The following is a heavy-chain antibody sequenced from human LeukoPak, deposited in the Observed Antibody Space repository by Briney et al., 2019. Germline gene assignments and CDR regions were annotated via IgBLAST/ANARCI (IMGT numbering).Heavy chain of an antibody. CDR3: ARDAERDFWSGYYLSYGMDV. CDR2: ISSSSSYI. J-gene: IGHJ6*02. D-gene: IGHD3-3*01. Sequence: GGSLRLSCAASGFTFSSYSMNWVRQAPGKGLEWVSSISSSSSYIYYADSVKGRFTISRDNAKNSLYLQMNSLRAEDAAVYYCARDAERDFWSGYYLSYGMDVWGQGTTVTVSS. CDR1: GFTFSSYS. V-gene: IGHV3-21*01.